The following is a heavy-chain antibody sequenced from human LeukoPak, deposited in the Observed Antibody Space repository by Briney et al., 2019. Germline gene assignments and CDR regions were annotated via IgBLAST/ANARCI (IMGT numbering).Heavy chain of an antibody. CDR1: GGTFSSYA. Sequence: ASVKVSCKASGGTFSSYAISWVRQAPGQGLERMGGIIPIFGTANYAQKFQGRVTITADESTSTAYMELSSLRSEDTAVYYCAREDGYNSNPYYYYMDVWGKGTAVTISS. J-gene: IGHJ6*03. D-gene: IGHD5-24*01. CDR3: AREDGYNSNPYYYYMDV. CDR2: IIPIFGTA. V-gene: IGHV1-69*01.